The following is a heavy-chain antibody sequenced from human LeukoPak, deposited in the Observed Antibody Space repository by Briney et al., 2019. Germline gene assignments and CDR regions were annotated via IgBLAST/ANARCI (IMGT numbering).Heavy chain of an antibody. J-gene: IGHJ6*02. D-gene: IGHD4-11*01. Sequence: GGSLRLSCAASGFTFSSYAMNWVRQAPGKGLEWVAVISYDGTNKYYADSVKGRFTISRDNSKNTLYLQMNSLRAEDTAVYYCAKDLGSNYYYYGMDVWGQGTTVTVSS. CDR1: GFTFSSYA. CDR2: ISYDGTNK. V-gene: IGHV3-30*18. CDR3: AKDLGSNYYYYGMDV.